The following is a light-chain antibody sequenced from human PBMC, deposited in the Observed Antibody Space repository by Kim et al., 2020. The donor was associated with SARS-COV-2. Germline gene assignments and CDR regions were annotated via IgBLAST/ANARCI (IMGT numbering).Light chain of an antibody. CDR2: GKN. CDR3: NSRDSSCNHLV. V-gene: IGLV3-19*01. J-gene: IGLJ3*02. Sequence: SSELTQDPAVSVALGQTVRITCQGESLRSYYASWYQQKPGQAPVLVIYGKNNRPSGLSDRFSGSSSGNTASLTITGAQAEDEADYYCNSRDSSCNHLVFG. CDR1: SLRSYY.